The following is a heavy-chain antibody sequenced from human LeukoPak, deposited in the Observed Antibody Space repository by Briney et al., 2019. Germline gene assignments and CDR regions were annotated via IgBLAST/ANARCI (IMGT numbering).Heavy chain of an antibody. J-gene: IGHJ4*02. Sequence: GGSLRLSCAASGFTFHHYSMHWVRQPPGKGLEWGSLISWGGGITYYADSVRGRLTSSRDNGKNSLALQMNSLRTEDTALYYCAKDSNTGGYSFGSWGQGTLVTVTS. CDR2: ISWGGGIT. D-gene: IGHD5-12*01. CDR3: AKDSNTGGYSFGS. V-gene: IGHV3-43*01. CDR1: GFTFHHYS.